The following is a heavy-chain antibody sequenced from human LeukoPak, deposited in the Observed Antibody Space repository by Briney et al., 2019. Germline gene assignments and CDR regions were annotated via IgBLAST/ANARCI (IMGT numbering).Heavy chain of an antibody. J-gene: IGHJ6*02. Sequence: PGGSLRLSCAASGFIFSNAWMSWVRQAPGKGLEWVGRIKSKTDGGTTDYAAPVKGRFTISRADSKNTLYLQMNSLKTEDTAVYYCTNGFLSGYNFHYYGLDVWGQGTTVTVSS. CDR1: GFIFSNAW. D-gene: IGHD3-3*01. V-gene: IGHV3-15*01. CDR3: TNGFLSGYNFHYYGLDV. CDR2: IKSKTDGGTT.